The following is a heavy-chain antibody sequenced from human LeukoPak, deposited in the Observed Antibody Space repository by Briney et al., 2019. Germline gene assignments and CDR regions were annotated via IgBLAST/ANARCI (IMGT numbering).Heavy chain of an antibody. Sequence: SETLSLTCTVSGGSISSSSYYWGWIRQPPGKGLEWIGSIYYSGSTYHNPSLKSRVTISVDTSKNQFSLKLSSVTAADTAVYYCARDLGGTTHDAFDIWGQGTMVTVSS. J-gene: IGHJ3*02. CDR2: IYYSGST. CDR1: GGSISSSSYY. CDR3: ARDLGGTTHDAFDI. V-gene: IGHV4-39*07. D-gene: IGHD4-17*01.